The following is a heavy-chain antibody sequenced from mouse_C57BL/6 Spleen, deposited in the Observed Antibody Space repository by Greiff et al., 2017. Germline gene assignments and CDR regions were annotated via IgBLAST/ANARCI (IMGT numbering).Heavy chain of an antibody. Sequence: VQLQQSGPELVKPGASVKISCKASGYAFSSSWMNWVKQRPGKGLEWIGGIYPGDGDTNYNGKFKGKATLTADKSSSTAYVQLSSLTSEDSAGYFCAGCHYFDGWGQGTTLTVSS. J-gene: IGHJ2*01. CDR2: IYPGDGDT. V-gene: IGHV1-82*01. CDR1: GYAFSSSW. CDR3: AGCHYFDG.